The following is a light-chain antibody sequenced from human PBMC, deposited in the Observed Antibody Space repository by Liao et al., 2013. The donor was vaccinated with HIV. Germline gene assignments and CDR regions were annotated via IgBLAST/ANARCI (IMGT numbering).Light chain of an antibody. CDR1: NIGSKS. Sequence: SYELTQPPSVSVAPGKTARITCGGNNIGSKSVHWYQQKPGQAPVLVIYYNGDRPSGIPERFSGSNSGNTATLTISGTQALDEADYYCHTWDTNSWVFGGGTKLMVL. CDR3: HTWDTNSWV. J-gene: IGLJ3*02. V-gene: IGLV3-21*01. CDR2: YNG.